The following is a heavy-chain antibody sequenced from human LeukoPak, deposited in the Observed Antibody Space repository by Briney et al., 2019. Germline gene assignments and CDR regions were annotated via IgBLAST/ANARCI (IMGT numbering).Heavy chain of an antibody. CDR1: GFTFSSYW. V-gene: IGHV3-7*03. CDR3: ARGGGLDI. J-gene: IGHJ6*02. CDR2: INHNGNVN. Sequence: GGSLRLSCAASGFTFSSYWMNWARQAPGKGLEWVASINHNGNVNYYVDSVKGRFTISRDNAKNSLYLQMSNLRAEDTAVYFCARGGGLDIWGQGATVTVSS. D-gene: IGHD3-16*01.